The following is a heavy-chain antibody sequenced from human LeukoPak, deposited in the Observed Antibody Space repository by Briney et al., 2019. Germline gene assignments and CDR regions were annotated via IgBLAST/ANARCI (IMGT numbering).Heavy chain of an antibody. V-gene: IGHV1-2*06. CDR1: GYTFTGYY. D-gene: IGHD6-6*01. CDR2: INPNSGGT. Sequence: AASVKVSCKASGYTFTGYYMHWVRQAPGQGLEWMGRINPNSGGTNYAQKFQGRVTMTRDTSISTAYMELSRLRSDDMAVYYCARGPRSIAARRGNWFDPWGQGTLVTVSS. J-gene: IGHJ5*02. CDR3: ARGPRSIAARRGNWFDP.